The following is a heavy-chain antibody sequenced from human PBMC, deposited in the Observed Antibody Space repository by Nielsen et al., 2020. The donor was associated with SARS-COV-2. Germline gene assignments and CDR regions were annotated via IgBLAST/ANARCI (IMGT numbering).Heavy chain of an antibody. J-gene: IGHJ4*02. D-gene: IGHD2-15*01. CDR3: ARGGETLGMAAAAHLADN. Sequence: ETLSLTCTVSGGSVSSGNYYWSWIRQPPGKGLEWVSSISRRGSTTYADFVKGRFTISRDTAKNSLYLQMNSLRADDTAVYYCARGGETLGMAAAAHLADNWGQGTLVTVSS. CDR1: GGSVSSGNYY. CDR2: ISRRGST. V-gene: IGHV3-69-1*01.